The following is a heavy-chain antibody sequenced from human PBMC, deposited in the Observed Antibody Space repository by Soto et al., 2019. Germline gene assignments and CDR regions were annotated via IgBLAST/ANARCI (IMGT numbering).Heavy chain of an antibody. CDR3: ARDSSHYFDY. V-gene: IGHV4-4*07. CDR1: GGSMSKFY. CDR2: VYATGTS. D-gene: IGHD6-19*01. J-gene: IGHJ4*02. Sequence: PSETLSLTCSVSGGSMSKFYWSWIRKTAGKGLEWMGRVYATGTSDYNPSLRSRIAMSVDISKKTFSLRLRNLRSDDTAVYFCARDSSHYFDYWGQGTLVTVSS.